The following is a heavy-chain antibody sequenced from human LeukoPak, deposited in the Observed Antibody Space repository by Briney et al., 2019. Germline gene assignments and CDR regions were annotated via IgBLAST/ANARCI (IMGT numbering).Heavy chain of an antibody. Sequence: GASLQISCQGSGYSFTSYWIGWVRPLPGKRLEWMGIIYPGDSDTRYSPSFQGQVTISADKSISTAYLQWNSLKASDTAMYYCARRGNYGDWYFDLWGRGTLVTVSS. J-gene: IGHJ2*01. V-gene: IGHV5-51*01. D-gene: IGHD1-26*01. CDR1: GYSFTSYW. CDR2: IYPGDSDT. CDR3: ARRGNYGDWYFDL.